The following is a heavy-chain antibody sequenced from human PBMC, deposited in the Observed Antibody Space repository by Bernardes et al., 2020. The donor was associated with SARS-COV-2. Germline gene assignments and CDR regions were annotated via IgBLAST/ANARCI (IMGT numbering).Heavy chain of an antibody. D-gene: IGHD3-9*01. CDR2: ISAKNGNT. V-gene: IGHV1-18*03. J-gene: IGHJ4*02. Sequence: ASVKVSCKASGYTFTTYGISWVRQAPGQGLEWMGWISAKNGNTNSAQKFQDRVTMTTDTSTSTAYMELRSLRSDDMAVYYCARDITPNAGYFGYHLDYWGQGTLVTVSS. CDR3: ARDITPNAGYFGYHLDY. CDR1: GYTFTTYG.